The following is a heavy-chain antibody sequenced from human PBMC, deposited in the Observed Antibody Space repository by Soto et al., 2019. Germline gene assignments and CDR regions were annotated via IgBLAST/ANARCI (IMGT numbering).Heavy chain of an antibody. J-gene: IGHJ6*02. CDR2: IIPIFGTT. CDR1: GDTFKNCV. V-gene: IGHV1-69*01. CDR3: AAEMGFGKLSVV. D-gene: IGHD3-10*01. Sequence: QVQVVQSGVEVRRPGSSVKVSCKASGDTFKNCVISWVRQAAGQGLEWMGGIIPIFGTTDFAQRFQGGLTITTDESTTTSYMELSRLRSEDTATYYCAAEMGFGKLSVVWGQGTTVIVSS.